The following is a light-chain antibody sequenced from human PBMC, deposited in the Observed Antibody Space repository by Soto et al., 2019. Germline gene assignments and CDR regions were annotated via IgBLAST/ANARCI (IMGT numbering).Light chain of an antibody. CDR2: WAS. Sequence: DIVMTQSPDSLAVSLGERATINCKSSQSLLNNKNYLAWYQQKPGQPPKLLIYWASTRESGVPDRFSGSGSGTDFILTISSLQAEDVALYFCQQYYRIPITLGQGTRLEIK. V-gene: IGKV4-1*01. J-gene: IGKJ5*01. CDR1: QSLLNNKNY. CDR3: QQYYRIPIT.